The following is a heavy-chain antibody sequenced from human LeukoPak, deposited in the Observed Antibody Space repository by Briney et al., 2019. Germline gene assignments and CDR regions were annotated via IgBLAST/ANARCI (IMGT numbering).Heavy chain of an antibody. V-gene: IGHV3-11*01. Sequence: GGSLRLSCAASGFTFSDYYMSWIRQAPGKGLEGVSYISSSGSTIYYADSVKGRFTISRDNAKNSLYLQMNSLRAEDTAVYYCARVRQYYDFWSGYPNYFDYWGQGTLVTVSS. CDR2: ISSSGSTI. D-gene: IGHD3-3*01. CDR1: GFTFSDYY. J-gene: IGHJ4*02. CDR3: ARVRQYYDFWSGYPNYFDY.